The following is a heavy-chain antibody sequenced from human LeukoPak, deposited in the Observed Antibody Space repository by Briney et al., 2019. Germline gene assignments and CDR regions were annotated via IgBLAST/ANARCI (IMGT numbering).Heavy chain of an antibody. CDR1: GFTFSSYA. CDR2: ISYDGSNK. Sequence: GGSLRLSCAASGFTFSSYAMHWVRQAPGKGLEWVAVISYDGSNKYYADSVKGRFTISRDNSKNTLYLQMNSLRAEDTAVYYCARDAVGLAGGRGGAFDIWGQGTMVTVSS. J-gene: IGHJ3*02. V-gene: IGHV3-30-3*01. D-gene: IGHD3-10*01. CDR3: ARDAVGLAGGRGGAFDI.